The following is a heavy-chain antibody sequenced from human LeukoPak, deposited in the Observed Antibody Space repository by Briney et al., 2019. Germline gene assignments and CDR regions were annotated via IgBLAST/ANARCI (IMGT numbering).Heavy chain of an antibody. CDR3: ARVGVMNDYVWGSYRYKDY. CDR2: IYYSGST. J-gene: IGHJ4*02. D-gene: IGHD3-16*02. V-gene: IGHV4-59*08. CDR1: GGSISSYY. Sequence: SETLSLTCTVSGGSISSYYWSWIRQPPGKGLEWIGYIYYSGSTNYNPSLKNRVTISVDTSKNQFSLKLSSVTAADTAVYYCARVGVMNDYVWGSYRYKDYWGQGTLVTVSS.